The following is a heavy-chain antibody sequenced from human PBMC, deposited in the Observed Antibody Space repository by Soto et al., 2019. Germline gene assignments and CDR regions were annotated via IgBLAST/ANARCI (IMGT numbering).Heavy chain of an antibody. CDR2: IYWNDDK. CDR3: AHSVFLEAADQFAY. Sequence: FGPTLVNPTQTLTLTCTFSGFSLSTSGVGVGWIRQPPGKALEWLALIYWNDDKRYSPSLKSRLTITKDTSKNQVVLTMTNMDPVDAATYFCAHSVFLEAADQFAYWGQGTLVTVSS. CDR1: GFSLSTSGVG. D-gene: IGHD1-1*01. J-gene: IGHJ4*02. V-gene: IGHV2-5*01.